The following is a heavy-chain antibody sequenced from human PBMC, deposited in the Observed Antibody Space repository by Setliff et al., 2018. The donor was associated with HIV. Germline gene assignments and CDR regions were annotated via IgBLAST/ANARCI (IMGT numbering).Heavy chain of an antibody. CDR2: INPNSGDT. V-gene: IGHV1-2*02. D-gene: IGHD6-19*01. J-gene: IGHJ6*03. CDR1: GYSFTDYY. CDR3: ARDLLAVANTYYYYYMDV. Sequence: ASVKVSCKASGYSFTDYYLHWVRQAPGQGLEWMGWINPNSGDTNYAQKFQGRVTMTTDTSISTAYMELSRLRSDDTAVYYCARDLLAVANTYYYYYMDVWGKGTTVTVSS.